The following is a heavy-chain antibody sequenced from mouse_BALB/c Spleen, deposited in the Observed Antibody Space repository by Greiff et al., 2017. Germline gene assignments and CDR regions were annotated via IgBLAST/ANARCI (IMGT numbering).Heavy chain of an antibody. V-gene: IGHV3-2*02. J-gene: IGHJ3*01. CDR3: ARGENYDYDAWFAY. CDR1: GYSITSDYA. Sequence: VQLKESGPGLVKPSQSLSLTCTVTGYSITSDYAWNWIRQFPGNKLEWMGYISYSGSTSYNPSLKSRISITRDTSKNQFFLQLNSVTTEDTATYYCARGENYDYDAWFAYWGQGTLVTVSA. D-gene: IGHD2-4*01. CDR2: ISYSGST.